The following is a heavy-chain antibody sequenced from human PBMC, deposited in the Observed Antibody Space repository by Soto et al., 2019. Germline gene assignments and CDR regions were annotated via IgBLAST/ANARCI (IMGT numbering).Heavy chain of an antibody. D-gene: IGHD1-7*01. J-gene: IGHJ4*02. CDR2: IYRTGST. Sequence: TLSLTCAFSGGSFTSNNWWTWVRQPPGQGLEWIGEIYRTGSTNYNPSLKSRVTISLDKSENQFSLKVTSLTAADTAVYYCASRDPGTSVDYWGQGTLVTVSS. V-gene: IGHV4-4*02. CDR1: GGSFTSNNW. CDR3: ASRDPGTSVDY.